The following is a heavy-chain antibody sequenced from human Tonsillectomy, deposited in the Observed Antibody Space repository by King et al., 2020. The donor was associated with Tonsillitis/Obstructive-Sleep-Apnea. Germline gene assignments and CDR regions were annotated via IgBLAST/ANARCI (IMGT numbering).Heavy chain of an antibody. J-gene: IGHJ5*02. CDR2: IYYSGST. CDR1: GGSVSSGSDY. V-gene: IGHV4-61*01. CDR3: ARVPGAGLRWFDP. D-gene: IGHD3-10*01. Sequence: VQLQESGPGLVKPSETLSLTCTVSGGSVSSGSDYWSWIRQPPGKGLEWLGYIYYSGSTNYNPPLKSRVTISVDTSKNQFSLKLSSVTAADTAVYYCARVPGAGLRWFDPWGQGTRVTVSS.